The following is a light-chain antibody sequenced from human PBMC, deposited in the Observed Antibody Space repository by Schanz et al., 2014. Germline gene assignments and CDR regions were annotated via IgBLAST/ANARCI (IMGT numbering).Light chain of an antibody. CDR2: LLYGVS. Sequence: EIVMTQSPATLSVSPGERATLSCRASQRVSIYVAWYQQKPGQAPRLLIYLLYGVSTRATGIPDRFSGSGSGTDFTLTISRLEPEDFAVYYCQYYGTSFWTFGQGTKVEV. J-gene: IGKJ1*01. V-gene: IGKV3-20*01. CDR3: QYYGTSFWT. CDR1: QRVSIY.